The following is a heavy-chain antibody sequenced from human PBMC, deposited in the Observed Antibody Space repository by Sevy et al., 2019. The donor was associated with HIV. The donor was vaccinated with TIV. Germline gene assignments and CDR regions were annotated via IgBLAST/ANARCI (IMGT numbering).Heavy chain of an antibody. CDR3: ARDVGRFGELPYYFDY. J-gene: IGHJ4*02. CDR1: GDSVSSNSAA. Sequence: SQTLSLTCAISGDSVSSNSAAWNWIRQSPSRGLEWLGRTYYRSKWYNDYAVSVKSRITINPDTSKNQFSLQLNSVTPEDTAVYYCARDVGRFGELPYYFDYRGQGTLVTVSS. V-gene: IGHV6-1*01. D-gene: IGHD3-10*01. CDR2: TYYRSKWYN.